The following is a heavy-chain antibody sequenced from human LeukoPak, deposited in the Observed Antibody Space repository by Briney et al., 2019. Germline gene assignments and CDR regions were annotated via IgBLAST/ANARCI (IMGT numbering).Heavy chain of an antibody. Sequence: SETLSLTCTVSGGSISSYYWSWIRQPAGKGPEWIGRIYTSGSTNYNPSLKSRVTMSVDTSKNQFSLKLSSVTAADTAVYYCARDHPPGDGYNSWYFDYWGQGTLVTVSS. CDR2: IYTSGST. V-gene: IGHV4-4*07. CDR1: GGSISSYY. D-gene: IGHD5-24*01. J-gene: IGHJ4*02. CDR3: ARDHPPGDGYNSWYFDY.